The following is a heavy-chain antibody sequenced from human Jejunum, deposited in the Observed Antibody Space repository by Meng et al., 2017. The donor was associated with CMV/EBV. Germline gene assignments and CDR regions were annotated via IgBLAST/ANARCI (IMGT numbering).Heavy chain of an antibody. D-gene: IGHD6-13*01. CDR1: GSTVSSDA. CDR3: AKLGIAAAGTVDY. V-gene: IGHV3-23*01. CDR2: SSGSGGST. Sequence: AGSTVSSDAMSWVRQAPGKGLEWVSASSGSGGSTYYADSVKGRFTISRDNSKNTLYLQMNSLRAEDTAVYYCAKLGIAAAGTVDYWGQGTRVTVSS. J-gene: IGHJ4*02.